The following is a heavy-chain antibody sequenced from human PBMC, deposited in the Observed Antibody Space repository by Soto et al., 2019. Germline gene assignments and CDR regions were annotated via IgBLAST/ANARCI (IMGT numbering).Heavy chain of an antibody. CDR2: FDPEDGET. CDR3: ATSSPLRDGQLEDYYGMDV. D-gene: IGHD3-3*01. J-gene: IGHJ6*02. V-gene: IGHV1-24*01. Sequence: ASVKVSCKVSGYTLTELSMHWVRQAPGKGLEWMGGFDPEDGETIYAQKFQGRVTMTEDTSTDTAYMELSSLRSEDTAVYYCATSSPLRDGQLEDYYGMDVWSQGTTVTVSS. CDR1: GYTLTELS.